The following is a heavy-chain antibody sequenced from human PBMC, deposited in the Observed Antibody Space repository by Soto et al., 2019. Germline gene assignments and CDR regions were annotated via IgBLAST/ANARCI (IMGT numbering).Heavy chain of an antibody. D-gene: IGHD1-26*01. CDR2: ISFDGSYI. J-gene: IGHJ4*02. CDR1: AFTFSGYA. Sequence: GGSLRLSCGASAFTFSGYAMHWVGQAPGKGLEWVAVISFDGSYINHTDSLKGRFTISRDNSQNTLFLQMSSLRPEDTAVYYCAKDIDTTARVGYFDSWGQGTLVTVSS. CDR3: AKDIDTTARVGYFDS. V-gene: IGHV3-30*18.